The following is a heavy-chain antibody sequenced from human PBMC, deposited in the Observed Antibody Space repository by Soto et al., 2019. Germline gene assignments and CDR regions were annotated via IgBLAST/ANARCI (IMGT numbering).Heavy chain of an antibody. CDR2: IWYDGSHE. D-gene: IGHD3-22*01. V-gene: IGHV3-33*01. CDR3: ARDRYSYDSRAYQGVDWYFDL. J-gene: IGHJ2*01. CDR1: GGTFNNYG. Sequence: PXGTLRLSGAASGGTFNNYGMHWVRQAPGKGLEWVAVIWYDGSHESYADSVKGRFTISRDNSKNTLYLQMNSLRAEDTAVYYCARDRYSYDSRAYQGVDWYFDLCGRGTLVTVSS.